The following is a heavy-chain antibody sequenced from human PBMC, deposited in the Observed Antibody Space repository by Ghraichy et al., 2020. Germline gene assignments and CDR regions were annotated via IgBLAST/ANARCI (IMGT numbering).Heavy chain of an antibody. CDR3: ARLPTVTSAYHYYGMDV. Sequence: ESLNISCTVSGGSISSYYWSWIRQPPGKGLEWIGYIYYSGSTNYNPSLKSRVTISVDTSKNQFSLKLSSVTAADTAVYYCARLPTVTSAYHYYGMDVWGQGTTVTVSS. D-gene: IGHD4-17*01. J-gene: IGHJ6*02. CDR1: GGSISSYY. CDR2: IYYSGST. V-gene: IGHV4-59*01.